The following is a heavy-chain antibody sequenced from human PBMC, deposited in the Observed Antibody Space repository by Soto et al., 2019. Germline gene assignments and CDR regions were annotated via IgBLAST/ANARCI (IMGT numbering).Heavy chain of an antibody. CDR2: ISAYNGNT. J-gene: IGHJ6*03. D-gene: IGHD2-2*01. CDR1: GYTFTSYG. V-gene: IGHV1-18*01. CDR3: ARHTGDVEGIVVVPAAPLDGYYYYYMDV. Sequence: QVQLVQSGAEVKKPGASVKVSCKASGYTFTSYGISWVRQAPGQGLEWMGWISAYNGNTNYAQKLQGRGTMTTDTSTRTAYMEVRSLSSDDTAVYYCARHTGDVEGIVVVPAAPLDGYYYYYMDVWGKGTTVTVSS.